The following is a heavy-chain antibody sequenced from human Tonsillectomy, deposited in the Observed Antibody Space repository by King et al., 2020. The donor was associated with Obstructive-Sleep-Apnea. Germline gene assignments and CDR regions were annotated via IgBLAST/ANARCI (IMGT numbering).Heavy chain of an antibody. V-gene: IGHV4-39*07. CDR1: GDSISTSNYY. CDR3: ARVMRDGSGSYYNDY. CDR2: IYYSGST. J-gene: IGHJ4*02. D-gene: IGHD3-10*01. Sequence: QLQESGPGLVKPSETLSLTCTVSGDSISTSNYYWGWIRQPPGKGLGWIANIYYSGSTHYNPSLKSRVTISVDTSRNQFSLKLSSVTAAATAVYYCARVMRDGSGSYYNDYWGQGTLVTVSS.